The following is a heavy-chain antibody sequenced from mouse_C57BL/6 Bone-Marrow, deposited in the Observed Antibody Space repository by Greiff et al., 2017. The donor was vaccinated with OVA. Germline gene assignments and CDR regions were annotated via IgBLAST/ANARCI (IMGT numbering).Heavy chain of an antibody. J-gene: IGHJ3*01. D-gene: IGHD2-2*01. CDR3: ARYDGYDVVRFAY. V-gene: IGHV1-72*01. Sequence: QVQLQQPGAELVKPGASVKLSCKASGYTFTSYWMHWVRQRPGRGLEWIGRIDPNRGGTKYTETFKSKATLTVAKPSSTAYMQLRSLTSEDSAVYYCARYDGYDVVRFAYWGQGTLVTVSA. CDR2: IDPNRGGT. CDR1: GYTFTSYW.